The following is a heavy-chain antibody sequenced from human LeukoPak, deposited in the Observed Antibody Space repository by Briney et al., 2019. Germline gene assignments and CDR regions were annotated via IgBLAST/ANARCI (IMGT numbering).Heavy chain of an antibody. CDR2: IIPILGIA. Sequence: SVKVSCKASGGTFSSYAISWVRQAPGQGLEWMGRIIPILGIANYAQKFQGRVTITADKSTSTAYMELSSLRSEDTAVYYCAEVRYGSGSNYYYGMDVWGQGTTVTVSS. V-gene: IGHV1-69*04. CDR3: AEVRYGSGSNYYYGMDV. D-gene: IGHD3-10*01. CDR1: GGTFSSYA. J-gene: IGHJ6*02.